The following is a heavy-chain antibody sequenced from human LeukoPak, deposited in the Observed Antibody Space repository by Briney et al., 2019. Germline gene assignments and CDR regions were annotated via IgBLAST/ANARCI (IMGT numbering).Heavy chain of an antibody. CDR2: IYYSGST. V-gene: IGHV4-31*03. J-gene: IGHJ4*02. CDR1: GGSISSGGYY. Sequence: SQTLSLTCTVSGGSISSGGYYWSWIRQHPGKGLEWIGYIYYSGSTYYNPSLKSRVTISVDTSKNQFSLKLSSVTAADTAVYYCASRGTYYYDSSGFYFDYWGQGTLVTVSS. D-gene: IGHD3-22*01. CDR3: ASRGTYYYDSSGFYFDY.